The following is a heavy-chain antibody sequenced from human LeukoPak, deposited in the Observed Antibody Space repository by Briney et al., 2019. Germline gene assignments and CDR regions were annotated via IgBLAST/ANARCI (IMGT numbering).Heavy chain of an antibody. CDR3: ARDPGFAFDI. CDR1: GGSISSYY. J-gene: IGHJ3*02. D-gene: IGHD3-10*01. V-gene: IGHV4-59*01. Sequence: LETLSLTCTVSGGSISSYYWSWIRQPPGKGLEWIGYIYYSGSTNYNPSLKSRVTISVDTSKNQFSLKLSSVTAADTAVYYCARDPGFAFDIWGQGTMVTVSS. CDR2: IYYSGST.